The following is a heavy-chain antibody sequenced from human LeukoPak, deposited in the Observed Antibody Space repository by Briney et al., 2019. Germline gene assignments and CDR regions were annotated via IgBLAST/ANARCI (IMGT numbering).Heavy chain of an antibody. CDR1: GYTFTGYY. CDR2: INPNSGGT. V-gene: IGHV1-2*02. Sequence: VASVKVSCKASGYTFTGYYMHWVRQAPGQGLEWMGWINPNSGGTNYAQKFQGRVTMTRDTSISTAYMELSRLRSDDTAVYYCARDLYGDYAFDYWGQGTLVTVSS. D-gene: IGHD4-17*01. CDR3: ARDLYGDYAFDY. J-gene: IGHJ4*02.